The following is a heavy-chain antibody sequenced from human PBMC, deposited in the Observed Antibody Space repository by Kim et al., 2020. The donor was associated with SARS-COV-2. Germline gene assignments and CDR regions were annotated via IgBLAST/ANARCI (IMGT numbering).Heavy chain of an antibody. J-gene: IGHJ4*02. V-gene: IGHV4-59*13. CDR2: IYYSGST. CDR1: GGSISSYY. D-gene: IGHD4-17*01. Sequence: SETLSLTCTVSGGSISSYYWSWIRQPPGKGLEWIGYIYYSGSTNYNPSLKSRVTISVDTSKNQFSLKLSSVTAADTAVYYCARERWPDGSAFDYWGQGTLVTVSS. CDR3: ARERWPDGSAFDY.